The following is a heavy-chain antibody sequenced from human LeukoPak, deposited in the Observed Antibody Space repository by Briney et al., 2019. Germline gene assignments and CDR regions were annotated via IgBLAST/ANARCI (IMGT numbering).Heavy chain of an antibody. Sequence: GGSLRLSCAASGFTFSTYNMNWVRQAPGKGLEWVSLISSSSSYIYYADSVKGRFTISRDNAKNSLSLQMNSLRADDTAVYYCVRGDTSGWDFDSWGQGTLVTVSS. V-gene: IGHV3-21*01. CDR3: VRGDTSGWDFDS. CDR2: ISSSSSYI. CDR1: GFTFSTYN. J-gene: IGHJ4*02. D-gene: IGHD6-19*01.